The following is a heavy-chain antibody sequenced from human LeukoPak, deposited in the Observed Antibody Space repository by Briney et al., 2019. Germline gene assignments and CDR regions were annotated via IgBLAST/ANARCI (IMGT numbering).Heavy chain of an antibody. CDR1: GFSLRSYA. Sequence: GGSLRLSGTVSGFSLRSYAMNGGRQAPGKGLEWVSSIIEIGAATDYADSVRGRFTISRASSKNTLFLQMASLRADDTAMYYCAKDYPTVTPAYPVGDIYWGQGTLVTVSS. V-gene: IGHV3-23*01. CDR2: IIEIGAAT. D-gene: IGHD4-17*01. CDR3: AKDYPTVTPAYPVGDIY. J-gene: IGHJ4*02.